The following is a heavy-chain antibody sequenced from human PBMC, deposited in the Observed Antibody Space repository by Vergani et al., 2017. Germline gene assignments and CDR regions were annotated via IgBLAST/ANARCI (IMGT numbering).Heavy chain of an antibody. D-gene: IGHD2-2*01. CDR3: ARDPDIVVVPAAPYYYYYYGMDV. CDR1: SYTFTSYG. V-gene: IGHV1-18*04. J-gene: IGHJ6*02. CDR2: ISAYNGNT. Sequence: QVQLVQSGAEVKKPGASVKVSCKASSYTFTSYGISWVRQAPGQGLEWMGWISAYNGNTNYAQKLQGRVTMTTETSTSTAYMELRSLRSDDTAVYYCARDPDIVVVPAAPYYYYYYGMDVWGQGTTVTVSS.